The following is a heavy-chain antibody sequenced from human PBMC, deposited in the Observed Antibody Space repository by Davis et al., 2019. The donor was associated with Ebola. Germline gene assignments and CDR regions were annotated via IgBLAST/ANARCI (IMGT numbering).Heavy chain of an antibody. CDR2: IVVGSGNT. J-gene: IGHJ4*02. CDR3: AASAGTVGKFDF. V-gene: IGHV1-58*02. D-gene: IGHD1-14*01. Sequence: SVQVSCQASAFTFSSSGMQWVRQARGQRLEWIGGIVVGSGNTNYAQKFRERLTMTRDMSTTTAYMELSSLRFEDTAVYYCAASAGTVGKFDFWGQGTLVTVSS. CDR1: AFTFSSSG.